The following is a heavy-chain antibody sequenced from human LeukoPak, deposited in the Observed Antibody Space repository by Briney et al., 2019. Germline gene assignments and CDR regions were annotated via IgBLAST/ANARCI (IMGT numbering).Heavy chain of an antibody. CDR2: IYPDDSDT. D-gene: IGHD1-1*01. CDR1: GYTFTTYW. J-gene: IGHJ4*02. CDR3: ARDDGVNFDY. Sequence: GESLQISCKGSGYTFTTYWIGWVRQMPGKGLEWMGSIYPDDSDTRYSSSFQGQVTISADKSITTAYLRWSSLKASDTAMYYCARDDGVNFDYWGPGTLVTVSS. V-gene: IGHV5-51*01.